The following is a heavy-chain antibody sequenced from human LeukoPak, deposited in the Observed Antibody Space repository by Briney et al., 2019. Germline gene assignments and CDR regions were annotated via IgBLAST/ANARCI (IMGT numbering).Heavy chain of an antibody. D-gene: IGHD3-22*01. V-gene: IGHV4-59*01. J-gene: IGHJ4*02. Sequence: SETLSPTCTVSGGSISSYYWSWIRQPPGKGLEWIGYIYYSGSTNYNPSLKSRVTISVDTSKNQFSLKLSSVTAADTAVYYCARGSPYYDSSGYYDYYFDYWGQGTLVTVSS. CDR3: ARGSPYYDSSGYYDYYFDY. CDR1: GGSISSYY. CDR2: IYYSGST.